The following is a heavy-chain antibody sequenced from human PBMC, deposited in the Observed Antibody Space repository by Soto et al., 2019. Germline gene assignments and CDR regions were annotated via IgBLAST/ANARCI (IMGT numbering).Heavy chain of an antibody. CDR2: IYYSGST. CDR1: GGSISSSSYY. Sequence: SEILSLTCTVSGGSISSSSYYWCWIRQPPGKGLEWIGSIYYSGSTYYNPSLKSRVTISVDTSKNQFSLKLSSVTAAETAVYYCARHNKFQNWFDPWGQGTLVTVSS. V-gene: IGHV4-39*01. CDR3: ARHNKFQNWFDP. J-gene: IGHJ5*02.